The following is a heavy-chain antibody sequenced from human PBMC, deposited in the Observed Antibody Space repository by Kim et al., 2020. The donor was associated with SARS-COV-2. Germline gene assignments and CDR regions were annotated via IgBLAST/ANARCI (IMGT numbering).Heavy chain of an antibody. CDR3: ARDFSPDYGDYERAAFDI. Sequence: GGSLRLSCAASGFTFSSYSMNWVRQAPGKGLEWVSSISSSSSYIYYADSVKGRFTISRDNAKNSLYLQMNSLRAEDTAVYYCARDFSPDYGDYERAAFDIWGQGTMVTVSS. V-gene: IGHV3-21*01. CDR2: ISSSSSYI. CDR1: GFTFSSYS. D-gene: IGHD4-17*01. J-gene: IGHJ3*02.